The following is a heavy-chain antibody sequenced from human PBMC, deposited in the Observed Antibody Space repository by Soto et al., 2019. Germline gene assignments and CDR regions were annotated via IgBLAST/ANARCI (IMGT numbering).Heavy chain of an antibody. D-gene: IGHD3-10*01. CDR3: ARDQQMAYYYGSGPIDYYGKDV. Sequence: HGGSLGLALASSGVTSCSYAMHWFRQSPGKGLEWLAVISFGGDNKYYADSVKGRFTISRDNLKNTLYLQMNSLRVEDTAVYYCARDQQMAYYYGSGPIDYYGKDVWGQGTTVTVSS. CDR2: ISFGGDNK. V-gene: IGHV3-30-3*01. CDR1: GVTSCSYA. J-gene: IGHJ6*02.